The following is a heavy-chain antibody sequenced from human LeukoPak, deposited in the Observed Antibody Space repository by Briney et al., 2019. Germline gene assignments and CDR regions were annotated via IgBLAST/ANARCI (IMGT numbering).Heavy chain of an antibody. D-gene: IGHD6-6*01. J-gene: IGHJ5*02. V-gene: IGHV1-18*01. CDR1: GYTFTSYG. CDR3: ARAFAGYSSSSEYNWFDP. CDR2: ISAYNGNT. Sequence: SVKVSCKASGYTFTSYGISWVRQAPGQGLEWMGWISAYNGNTNYAQKLQGRVTMTTDTSTSTAYMELRSLRSDDTAAYYCARAFAGYSSSSEYNWFDPWGQGTLVTVSS.